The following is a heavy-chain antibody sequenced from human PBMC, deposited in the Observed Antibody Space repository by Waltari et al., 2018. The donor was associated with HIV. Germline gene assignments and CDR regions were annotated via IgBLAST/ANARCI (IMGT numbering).Heavy chain of an antibody. D-gene: IGHD4-17*01. CDR1: GFTFDDYA. CDR3: AKDKRSGYGGNSVWYFDL. CDR2: ISWNSGTI. V-gene: IGHV3-9*01. Sequence: EVQLVESGGGLVQPGRSLRLSCAAPGFTFDDYAMHWYRQAPGKGLEWVSGISWNSGTIGYADSVKGRFTISRDNAKNSLYLQMNSLRAEDTALYYCAKDKRSGYGGNSVWYFDLWGRGTLVTVSS. J-gene: IGHJ2*01.